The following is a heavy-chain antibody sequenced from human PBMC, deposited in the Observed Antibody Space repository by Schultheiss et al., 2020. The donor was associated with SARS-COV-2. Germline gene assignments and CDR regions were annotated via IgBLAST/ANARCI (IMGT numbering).Heavy chain of an antibody. D-gene: IGHD2-2*01. CDR3: ARAVVPAVLVAVLHLSMDV. J-gene: IGHJ6*03. Sequence: GGSLRLSCAASGFTFSSYSMNWVRQAPGKGLEWVSSISSSSYIYYADSVKGRFTISRDNAKNSLYLQMNSLRAEDTAVYYCARAVVPAVLVAVLHLSMDVWGKGTTVTVSS. CDR1: GFTFSSYS. V-gene: IGHV3-21*01. CDR2: ISSSSYI.